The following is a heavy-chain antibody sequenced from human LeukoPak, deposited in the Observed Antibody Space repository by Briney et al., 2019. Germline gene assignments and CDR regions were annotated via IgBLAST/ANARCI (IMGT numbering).Heavy chain of an antibody. Sequence: GGSLRLSCAGSGFTFSTYWMSWVRQAPGKGLDWVANIKQDGTDKYYVDSVKGRFTISRDNAKNSLYLHMNSLRVEDTAIYYCARDPDRSGFDFWGQGTLLTVSS. V-gene: IGHV3-7*01. CDR2: IKQDGTDK. CDR3: ARDPDRSGFDF. D-gene: IGHD1-14*01. CDR1: GFTFSTYW. J-gene: IGHJ4*02.